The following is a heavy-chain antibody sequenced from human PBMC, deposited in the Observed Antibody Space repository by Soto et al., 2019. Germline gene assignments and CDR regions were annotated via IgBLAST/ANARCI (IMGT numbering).Heavy chain of an antibody. V-gene: IGHV5-10-1*01. CDR1: GYSFTSYW. Sequence: PGESLKISCKGSGYSFTSYWISWVRQMPGKGLEWMGRIDPSDSYTNYSPSFQGHVTISADKSISTAYLQWSSLKASDTAMYYCARLTTLAYCGGDCYSDDYWGQGTLVTVSS. J-gene: IGHJ4*02. CDR2: IDPSDSYT. CDR3: ARLTTLAYCGGDCYSDDY. D-gene: IGHD2-21*02.